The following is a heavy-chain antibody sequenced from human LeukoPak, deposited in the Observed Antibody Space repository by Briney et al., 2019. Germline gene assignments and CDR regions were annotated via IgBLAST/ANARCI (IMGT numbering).Heavy chain of an antibody. CDR3: ARPHEGFTIFGVVI. CDR2: INPNSGGT. J-gene: IGHJ4*02. D-gene: IGHD3-3*01. V-gene: IGHV1-2*02. Sequence: GASVKVSCKASGYTFTRYYMHWVGQAAGKGREGMGWINPNSGGTNYEQKFQGRVTMTRDTSISTAYMELSRLRSDDTAVYYCARPHEGFTIFGVVIWGQGTLVTVSS. CDR1: GYTFTRYY.